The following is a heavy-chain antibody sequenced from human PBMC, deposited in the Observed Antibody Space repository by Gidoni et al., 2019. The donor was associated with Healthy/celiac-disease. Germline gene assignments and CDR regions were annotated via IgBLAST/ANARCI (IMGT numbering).Heavy chain of an antibody. Sequence: QVQLVQSGAEVKKPGSSVKVSCNASGGTFSSYAIIWVRQAPGQGLEWMGGIIPIFGTANYAQKFQGRVTITADESTSTAYMELSSLRSEDTAVYYCARDGVAVAGTNYFDYWGQGTLVTVSS. V-gene: IGHV1-69*01. D-gene: IGHD6-19*01. CDR1: GGTFSSYA. CDR2: IIPIFGTA. CDR3: ARDGVAVAGTNYFDY. J-gene: IGHJ4*02.